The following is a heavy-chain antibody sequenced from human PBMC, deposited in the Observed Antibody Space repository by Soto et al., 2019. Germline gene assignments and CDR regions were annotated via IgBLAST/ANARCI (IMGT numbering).Heavy chain of an antibody. CDR2: INHNGNN. D-gene: IGHD3-9*01. V-gene: IGHV4-34*01. CDR1: GGSSSTHY. Sequence: SETLSLTCVVSGGSSSTHYYSWIRQSPGKGLEWIGEINHNGNNNYSPSLKSRVTMSLDTPKNQFSLKLTSVTAADTAVYYCARGGSNDWQVAFDIWGQGTMVTVSS. J-gene: IGHJ3*02. CDR3: ARGGSNDWQVAFDI.